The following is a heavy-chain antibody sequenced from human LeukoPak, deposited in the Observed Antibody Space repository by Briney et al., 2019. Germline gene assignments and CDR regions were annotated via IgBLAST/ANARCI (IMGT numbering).Heavy chain of an antibody. CDR2: MSGSGGSA. CDR1: GFTFSSYA. CDR3: ARSERGCSGGSCYSSMDY. J-gene: IGHJ4*02. V-gene: IGHV3-23*01. Sequence: GGSLRLSCAASGFTFSSYAMSWVRQAPGKGLEWVSVMSGSGGSAYYADSVKGRFTISRDNSKNTLYLQMNSLRAEDTAVYYCARSERGCSGGSCYSSMDYWGQGTLVTVSS. D-gene: IGHD2-15*01.